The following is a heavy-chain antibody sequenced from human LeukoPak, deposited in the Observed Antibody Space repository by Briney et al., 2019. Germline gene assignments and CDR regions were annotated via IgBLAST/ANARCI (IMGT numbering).Heavy chain of an antibody. Sequence: GGSLRLSCAASGFTFSSYGMHWVRQAPGKGLEGVAFIRYDGSNKYYADSVKGRFTISRDNSKNTLYLQMNSLRAEDTAVYYCAKAAVGGNYYYYHMDVWGKGTTVTVSS. CDR2: IRYDGSNK. V-gene: IGHV3-30*02. CDR1: GFTFSSYG. J-gene: IGHJ6*03. CDR3: AKAAVGGNYYYYHMDV. D-gene: IGHD1-26*01.